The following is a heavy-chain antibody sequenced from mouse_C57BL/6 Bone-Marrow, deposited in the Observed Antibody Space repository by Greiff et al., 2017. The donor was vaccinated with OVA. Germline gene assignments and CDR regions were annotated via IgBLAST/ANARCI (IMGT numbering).Heavy chain of an antibody. D-gene: IGHD2-3*01. Sequence: VQLQQSGAELMKPGASVKLSCKATGYTFTGSWIERVKQRPGHGLEWIGEILPGSGSTNYNEKFKGKATFTADTSSNTAYLQLSILTTEDSAIDNCARWGLVLRPFDYWGQGTTLTVSS. V-gene: IGHV1-9*01. CDR3: ARWGLVLRPFDY. J-gene: IGHJ2*01. CDR1: GYTFTGSW. CDR2: ILPGSGST.